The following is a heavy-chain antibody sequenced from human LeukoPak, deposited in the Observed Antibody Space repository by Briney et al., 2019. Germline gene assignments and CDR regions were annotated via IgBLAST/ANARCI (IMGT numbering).Heavy chain of an antibody. V-gene: IGHV3-7*01. CDR2: IKQDGSEY. D-gene: IGHD6-13*01. CDR1: GFTCSSYW. Sequence: PGGSLSLSCAAAGFTCSSYWMSWVRQAPGQGLEWVANIKQDGSEYYYVDSVKGRFTISRDNAKNSLYLQMNSLRAEDTAAYYCASSKQLVLYFQHWGQGTLVTVSS. J-gene: IGHJ1*01. CDR3: ASSKQLVLYFQH.